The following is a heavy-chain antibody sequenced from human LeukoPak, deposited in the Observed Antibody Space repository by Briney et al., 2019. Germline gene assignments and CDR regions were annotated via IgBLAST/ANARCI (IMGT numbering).Heavy chain of an antibody. J-gene: IGHJ4*02. D-gene: IGHD4-11*01. Sequence: SETLSLTCAVYGGSCSGYYWSWIREPPGKGLEWIGEINHSGSTNYNPSLKSRVTISVDTSKNQFSLKLSSVTAADTAVYYCARHPPQSPYYFDYWGQGTLVTVSS. V-gene: IGHV4-34*01. CDR2: INHSGST. CDR3: ARHPPQSPYYFDY. CDR1: GGSCSGYY.